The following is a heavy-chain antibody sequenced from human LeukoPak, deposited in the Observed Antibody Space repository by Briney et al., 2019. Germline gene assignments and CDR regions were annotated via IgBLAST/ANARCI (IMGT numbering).Heavy chain of an antibody. D-gene: IGHD4-17*01. J-gene: IGHJ4*02. CDR2: IYSGGST. Sequence: AGGSLRLSCAASGFTVSSNYMSWVRQAPGKGLEWVSVIYSGGSTYYADSVKGRFTISRDNSKNTLYLQMNSLRAEDTAVYYCARGDTVTTFLFDYSGQGTLVTVSS. CDR3: ARGDTVTTFLFDY. CDR1: GFTVSSNY. V-gene: IGHV3-53*01.